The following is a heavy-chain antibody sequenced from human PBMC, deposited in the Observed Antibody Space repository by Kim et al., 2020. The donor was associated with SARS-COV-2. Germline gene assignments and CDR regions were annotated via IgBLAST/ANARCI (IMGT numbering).Heavy chain of an antibody. V-gene: IGHV3-30*07. CDR3: ARDSRGGTRGGILNY. Sequence: DSVKGRFTISRDNSKNTLYLQMNSLRAEDTAVYYCARDSRGGTRGGILNYWGQGTLVTVSS. D-gene: IGHD3-9*01. J-gene: IGHJ4*02.